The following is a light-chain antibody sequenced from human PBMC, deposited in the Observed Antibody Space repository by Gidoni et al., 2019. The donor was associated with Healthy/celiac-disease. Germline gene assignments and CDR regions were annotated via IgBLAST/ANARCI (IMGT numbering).Light chain of an antibody. CDR1: QSVSSY. V-gene: IGKV3-11*01. Sequence: EIVLTQSPATLSLSPRERATLSCRASQSVSSYLAWYQQKPGQAPRLLIYDASNRATGIPARFSGSGSGTDFTLTISSLEPEDFAVYYCQQRSNWPLSFGQGTKLEIQ. J-gene: IGKJ2*03. CDR3: QQRSNWPLS. CDR2: DAS.